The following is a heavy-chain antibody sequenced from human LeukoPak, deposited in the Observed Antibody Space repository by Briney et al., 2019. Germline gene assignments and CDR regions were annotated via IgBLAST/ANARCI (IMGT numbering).Heavy chain of an antibody. V-gene: IGHV3-49*04. CDR2: IRSKAYGGTT. CDR3: TTEPKGAAAGHY. Sequence: GGSLRLSCTASGFTFGDYAMSWVRQAPGKGLEWVGFIRSKAYGGTTEYAASVKGRFTISRDDSKSIAYLQMNSLKTEDTAVYYCTTEPKGAAAGHYWGQGTLVTVSS. D-gene: IGHD6-13*01. J-gene: IGHJ4*02. CDR1: GFTFGDYA.